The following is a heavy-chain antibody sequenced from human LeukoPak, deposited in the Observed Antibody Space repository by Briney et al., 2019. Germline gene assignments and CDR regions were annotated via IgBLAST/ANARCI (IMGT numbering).Heavy chain of an antibody. CDR3: ARAKITMIVGRTDY. CDR2: ISAYSGGT. V-gene: IGHV1-2*02. CDR1: GYTFTSYG. D-gene: IGHD3-22*01. J-gene: IGHJ4*02. Sequence: ASVKVSCKASGYTFTSYGISWVRQAPGQGLEWMGWISAYSGGTNYAQKFQGRVTMTRDTSISTAYMELSRLRSDGTAVYYCARAKITMIVGRTDYWGQGTLVTVSS.